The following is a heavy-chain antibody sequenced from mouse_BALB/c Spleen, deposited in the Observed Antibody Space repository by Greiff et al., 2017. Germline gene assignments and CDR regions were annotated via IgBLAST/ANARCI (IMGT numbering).Heavy chain of an antibody. Sequence: EVKVVESGGDLVKPGGSLKLSCAASGFTFSSYAMSWVRQTPEKRLEWVASISSGGSTYYPDSVKGRFTISRDNARNILYLQMSSLRSEDTAMYYCARALWDERGMGDYWGQGTSVTVSS. J-gene: IGHJ4*01. CDR3: ARALWDERGMGDY. V-gene: IGHV5-6-5*01. CDR1: GFTFSSYA. CDR2: ISSGGST. D-gene: IGHD2-10*02.